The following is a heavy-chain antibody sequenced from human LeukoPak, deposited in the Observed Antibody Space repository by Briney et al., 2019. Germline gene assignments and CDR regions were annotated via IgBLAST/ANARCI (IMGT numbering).Heavy chain of an antibody. V-gene: IGHV3-23*01. D-gene: IGHD5-24*01. J-gene: IGHJ4*02. Sequence: GGSLRLSCAASGFTFSSYAMSWVRQAPRKGLEWVSVVRGSGSSTDYADSVKGRFTISRDNSKNTLYLQMSSLSAEDTAVYYCARDYGYEIDYWGQGTLVTVSS. CDR3: ARDYGYEIDY. CDR2: VRGSGSST. CDR1: GFTFSSYA.